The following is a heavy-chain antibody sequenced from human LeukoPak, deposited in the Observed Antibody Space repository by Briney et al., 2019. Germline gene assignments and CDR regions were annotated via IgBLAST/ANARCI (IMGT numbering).Heavy chain of an antibody. V-gene: IGHV4-39*07. J-gene: IGHJ3*02. CDR3: ARGRDSSGSSYDAFDI. D-gene: IGHD3-22*01. CDR2: INHSGST. Sequence: PSETLSLTCTVSGGSISSSSYYWGWIRQPPGKGLEWIGEINHSGSTNYNPSLKSRVTISVDTSKNQFSLKLSSVTAADTAVYYCARGRDSSGSSYDAFDIWGQGTMVTVSS. CDR1: GGSISSSSYY.